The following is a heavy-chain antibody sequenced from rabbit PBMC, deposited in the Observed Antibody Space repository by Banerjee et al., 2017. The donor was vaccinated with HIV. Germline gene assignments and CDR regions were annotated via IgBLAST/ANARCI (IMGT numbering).Heavy chain of an antibody. CDR3: ARDRDGDAGYGSLAL. J-gene: IGHJ4*01. D-gene: IGHD7-1*01. CDR2: INSNTGNT. CDR1: GFDFNNKYV. Sequence: QEQLEESGGDLVQPEGSLTLICTASGFDFNNKYVMCWFRQAPGKGLEWIACINSNTGNTVYASWAKGPFSISKTSSTSVTLQMTSLTAADTATYFCARDRDGDAGYGSLALWGPGTLVTVS. V-gene: IGHV1S45*01.